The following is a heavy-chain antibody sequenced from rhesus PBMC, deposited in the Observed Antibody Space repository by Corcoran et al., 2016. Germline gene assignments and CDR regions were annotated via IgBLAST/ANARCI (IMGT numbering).Heavy chain of an antibody. CDR1: GFSISTTGTG. V-gene: IGHV2-95*01. CDR2: IYWNDSK. D-gene: IGHD6-43*01. J-gene: IGHJ4*01. Sequence: QVTLTESSPAPVKPTQTLTLTCTFSGFSISTTGTGLGWIPHPPGKALEWLASIYWNDSKYYSTSLKSRLTISKDTSKNQVVLTMTNMDPVDTATYYCARVRGGSSSYFPWGQGVLVTVSS. CDR3: ARVRGGSSSYFP.